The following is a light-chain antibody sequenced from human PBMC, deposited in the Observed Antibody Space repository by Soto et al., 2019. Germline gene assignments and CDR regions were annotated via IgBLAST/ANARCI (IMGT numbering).Light chain of an antibody. CDR2: DAS. CDR1: QDITNY. Sequence: DIKITQSPSSLSASVGDRVTITCQASQDITNYLNWYQQKPGKAPKLLIYDASNLETGVPSRFSGSGSGTDFTFTISSLQPGDFATYYCQHYNTYPWTFGQGTKVDIK. V-gene: IGKV1-33*01. CDR3: QHYNTYPWT. J-gene: IGKJ1*01.